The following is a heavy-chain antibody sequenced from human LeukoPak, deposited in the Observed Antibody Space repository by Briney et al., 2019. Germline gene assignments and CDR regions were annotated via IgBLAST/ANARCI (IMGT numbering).Heavy chain of an antibody. D-gene: IGHD2-15*01. Sequence: GGSLRLSCAASGFTFSSYAMSWVRQAPGKGLEWVSAISGSGGSTYYADSVKGRFTISRDNAKNSLYLQMNSLRAEDTALYYCARIRLRIRYFDYWGQGTLVTVSS. CDR3: ARIRLRIRYFDY. V-gene: IGHV3-23*01. CDR1: GFTFSSYA. CDR2: ISGSGGST. J-gene: IGHJ4*02.